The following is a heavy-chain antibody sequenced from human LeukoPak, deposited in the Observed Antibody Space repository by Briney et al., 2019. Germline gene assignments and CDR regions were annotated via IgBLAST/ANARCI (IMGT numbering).Heavy chain of an antibody. Sequence: NPSETLSLTCAVYGGSFSGYYWSWIRQPPGKGLEWIGEINHSGSTNYNPSLKSRVTISVDTSKDQFSLKLSSVTAADTAVYYCARDHRAGIVDYWGQGTLVTVSS. D-gene: IGHD1-1*01. CDR3: ARDHRAGIVDY. V-gene: IGHV4-34*01. J-gene: IGHJ4*02. CDR2: INHSGST. CDR1: GGSFSGYY.